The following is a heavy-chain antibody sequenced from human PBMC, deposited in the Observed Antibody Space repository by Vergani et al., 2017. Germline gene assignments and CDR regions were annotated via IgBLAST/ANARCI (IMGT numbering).Heavy chain of an antibody. J-gene: IGHJ4*02. V-gene: IGHV1-69*08. CDR2: IIPILGIA. D-gene: IGHD4-11*01. CDR3: ARDLSYSTAWPFFDS. Sequence: QVQLVQSGAEVKKPGSSVKVSCKASGGTFSSYTISWVRQAPGQGLEWMGRIIPILGIANYAQKFQGRVTITADKSTSTAYMELSSLRSEDTAVYYCARDLSYSTAWPFFDSRGQGTLVTVSS. CDR1: GGTFSSYT.